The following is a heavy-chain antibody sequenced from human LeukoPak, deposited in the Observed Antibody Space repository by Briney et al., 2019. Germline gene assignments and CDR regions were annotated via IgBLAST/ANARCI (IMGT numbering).Heavy chain of an antibody. Sequence: SETLSLTCTVSGGSINGYYWSWIRQSPGKGLESLGYIYYTGSTNYNPSLKSRVTISVDTSKNQFSLKLSSVTAADTAVYYCAREVGEIVLPLYYYMDVWGKGTTVTISS. V-gene: IGHV4-59*12. CDR2: IYYTGST. J-gene: IGHJ6*03. CDR3: AREVGEIVLPLYYYMDV. D-gene: IGHD2-15*01. CDR1: GGSINGYY.